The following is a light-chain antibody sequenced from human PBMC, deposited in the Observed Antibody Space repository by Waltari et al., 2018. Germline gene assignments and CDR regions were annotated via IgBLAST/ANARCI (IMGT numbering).Light chain of an antibody. CDR2: GAS. CDR3: QQYGSSILYT. Sequence: VLTQSPGTLSLSPGDRATLPCRSSQSLTKRYLAWYQQKPGQAPRLLIYGASSRAAGLPDRFSGSGSGTDYTLTISRREPDDCAVYYCQQYGSSILYTFGQGTKLEIK. V-gene: IGKV3-20*01. CDR1: QSLTKRY. J-gene: IGKJ2*01.